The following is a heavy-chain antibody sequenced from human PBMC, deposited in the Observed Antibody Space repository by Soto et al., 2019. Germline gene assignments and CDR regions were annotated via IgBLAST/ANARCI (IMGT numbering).Heavy chain of an antibody. CDR3: AKSNSGWHEKSFDY. D-gene: IGHD6-19*01. Sequence: EVQLLESGGGLVQPGGSLRLSCAASGFTFSSCAMTWVRQAPGKGLEWVSVISGSGGDTYYADSVKGRFTISRDNSKNTLYMQMNSLRAEDTAVYYCAKSNSGWHEKSFDYWGQGILVTVSS. CDR2: ISGSGGDT. J-gene: IGHJ4*02. V-gene: IGHV3-23*01. CDR1: GFTFSSCA.